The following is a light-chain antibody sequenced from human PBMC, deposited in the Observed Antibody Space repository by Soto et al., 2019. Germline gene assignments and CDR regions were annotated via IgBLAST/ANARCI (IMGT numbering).Light chain of an antibody. V-gene: IGKV3-20*01. CDR1: QSITSSY. Sequence: EIVLTQSPGTLSLSPGERATLSCRASQSITSSYLAWYQQKPGQAPRLLIYDASSRASGIPDRFSGSGSGTDVTLTISRLEPEDFAVYYCQHYGSSPPNTFGQGTKLEIK. CDR2: DAS. CDR3: QHYGSSPPNT. J-gene: IGKJ2*01.